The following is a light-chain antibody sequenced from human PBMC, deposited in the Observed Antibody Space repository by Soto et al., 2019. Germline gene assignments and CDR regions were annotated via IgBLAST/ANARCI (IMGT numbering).Light chain of an antibody. CDR3: QSYDSNLSGSL. J-gene: IGLJ2*01. Sequence: QSVLTQPPSASGTPGQRVFISCAGTSSNIGAGYGVHWYQQLPGRAPKLLIHNYVNRPSGVPDRFSGSKSGTSASLAITGLQGEDEGDYYCQSYDSNLSGSLFGGGTKVTVL. V-gene: IGLV1-40*01. CDR1: SSNIGAGYG. CDR2: NYV.